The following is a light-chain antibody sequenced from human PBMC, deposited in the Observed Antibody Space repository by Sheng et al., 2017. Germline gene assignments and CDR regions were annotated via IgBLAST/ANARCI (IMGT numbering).Light chain of an antibody. CDR2: GAS. CDR1: ESVSSN. Sequence: EVVMTQSPATLSVSPGERATLSCRASESVSSNLAWYQQKPGQAPSLLIYGASTRENSIPDRFRGSGSGTEFTLTISSLQSEDFAVYFCQQYNNWPLTFGGGTKVEIK. V-gene: IGKV3-15*01. CDR3: QQYNNWPLT. J-gene: IGKJ4*01.